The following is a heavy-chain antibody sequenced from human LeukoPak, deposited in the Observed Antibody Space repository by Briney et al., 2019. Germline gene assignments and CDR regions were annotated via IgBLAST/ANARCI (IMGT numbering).Heavy chain of an antibody. V-gene: IGHV3-48*03. CDR1: GFTFSSYE. CDR3: ARDFLYYDFWSGYSNFDY. Sequence: PGGSLRLSCAASGFTFSSYEMNWVRQAPEKGLEWVSYISSSGSTIHYADAVKGRFTISRDNAKRALYLQMSSLRAEDTAVYYCARDFLYYDFWSGYSNFDYWGQGTLVTVSS. CDR2: ISSSGSTI. D-gene: IGHD3-3*01. J-gene: IGHJ4*02.